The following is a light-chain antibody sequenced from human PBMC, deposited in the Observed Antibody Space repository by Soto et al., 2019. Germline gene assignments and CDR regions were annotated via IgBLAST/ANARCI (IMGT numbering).Light chain of an antibody. J-gene: IGLJ1*01. CDR1: SSNIGADYD. Sequence: QSALTQPPSVSGAPGQRVTISCTGSSSNIGADYDVHWYQQLPGTAPKLLIYGNSNRPSGVPDRFSGSKSGTSASLAITGLQAEDEADYYCQSYDSSRSGTVFGTGTKVTVL. CDR3: QSYDSSRSGTV. V-gene: IGLV1-40*01. CDR2: GNS.